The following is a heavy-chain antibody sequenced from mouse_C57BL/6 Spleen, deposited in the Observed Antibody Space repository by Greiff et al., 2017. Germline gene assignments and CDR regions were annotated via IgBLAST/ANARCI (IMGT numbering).Heavy chain of an antibody. J-gene: IGHJ3*01. CDR1: GYSFTDYN. CDR2: INPNYGTT. CDR3: ARRAYDSNYGDWFAY. V-gene: IGHV1-39*01. Sequence: VQLQQSGPELVKPGASVKISCKASGYSFTDYNMNWVKQSNGKSLEWIGVINPNYGTTSFNQKFKGKATLTVDQSSSTAYMQLNSLTSEDSAVYYWARRAYDSNYGDWFAYWGQGTLVTVSA. D-gene: IGHD2-5*01.